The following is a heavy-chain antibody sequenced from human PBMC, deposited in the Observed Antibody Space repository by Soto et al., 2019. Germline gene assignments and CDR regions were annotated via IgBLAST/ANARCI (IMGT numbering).Heavy chain of an antibody. J-gene: IGHJ6*02. CDR1: GGSISCYF. CDR2: THYSGST. V-gene: IGHV4-59*01. D-gene: IGHD1-7*01. Sequence: AETLSLTCTVSGGSISCYFWSWIRQPPEKGLEWIGYTHYSGSTNYNPSLKSRVTISVDTSKNHFSLKLTSVTSADTAVYFCARDKAGTTLNYYFGMDVWGQGTTVTVSS. CDR3: ARDKAGTTLNYYFGMDV.